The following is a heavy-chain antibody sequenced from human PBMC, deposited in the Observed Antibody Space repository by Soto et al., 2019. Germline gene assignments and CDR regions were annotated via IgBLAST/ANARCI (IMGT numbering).Heavy chain of an antibody. V-gene: IGHV1-18*01. CDR3: ARDPPHTYGDYKPNWFDP. CDR1: GYTFTRYG. D-gene: IGHD4-17*01. J-gene: IGHJ5*02. CDR2: ISAYNGNT. Sequence: ASVKVSCKASGYTFTRYGIIWVRQAPGQGLEWMGWISAYNGNTNYAQKLQGRVTMTTDTSTSTAYMELRSLRSDDTAVYYCARDPPHTYGDYKPNWFDPWGQGTLVTVSS.